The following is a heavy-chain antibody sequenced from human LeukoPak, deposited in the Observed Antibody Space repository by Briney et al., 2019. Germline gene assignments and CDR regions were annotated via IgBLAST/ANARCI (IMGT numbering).Heavy chain of an antibody. J-gene: IGHJ4*02. CDR1: GYSISSGYY. V-gene: IGHV4-38-2*02. D-gene: IGHD3-22*01. CDR3: ARGRNYYDSSGYYYALFDY. Sequence: PSETLSLTCTVSGYSISSGYYWGWIRQPPGKGLEWIGSIYHSGSTYYNPSLKSRVTISVDTSKTQFSLKLSSVTAADTAVYYCARGRNYYDSSGYYYALFDYWGQGTLVTVSS. CDR2: IYHSGST.